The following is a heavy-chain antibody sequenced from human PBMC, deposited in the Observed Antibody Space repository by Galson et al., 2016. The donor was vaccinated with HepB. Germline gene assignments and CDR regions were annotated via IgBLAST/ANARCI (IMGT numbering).Heavy chain of an antibody. V-gene: IGHV1-69*13. CDR3: ARVGTQWLVGVRYYFDY. D-gene: IGHD6-19*01. CDR1: GGTFSNFA. J-gene: IGHJ4*02. CDR2: IFPLFGTA. Sequence: SVKVSCKASGGTFSNFAISWLRQAPGQGLEWMGGIFPLFGTATYAQKFQGRVTITADESTSTAYMELSSLRSEDTAVYYCARVGTQWLVGVRYYFDYWGQGTLVTVSS.